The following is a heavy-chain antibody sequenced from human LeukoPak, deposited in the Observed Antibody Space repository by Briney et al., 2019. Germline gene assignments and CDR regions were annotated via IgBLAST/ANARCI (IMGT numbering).Heavy chain of an antibody. CDR1: GFTFSSYW. V-gene: IGHV3-74*01. CDR3: ARAAHPPYSNYPLDY. Sequence: GGSLRLSCAASGFTFSSYWMHWVRQAPGKGLVWVSRINSDGSSTSYADSVKGRFTISRDNAKNTLYLQMNSLGAEDTAVYYCARAAHPPYSNYPLDYWGQGTLVTVSS. CDR2: INSDGSST. D-gene: IGHD4-11*01. J-gene: IGHJ4*02.